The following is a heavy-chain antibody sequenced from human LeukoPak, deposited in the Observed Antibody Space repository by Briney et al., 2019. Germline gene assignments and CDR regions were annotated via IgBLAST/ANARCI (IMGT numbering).Heavy chain of an antibody. CDR1: GFTFSTYW. CDR2: TSNDGSST. J-gene: IGHJ6*02. CDR3: ARGVWRSYGLDV. Sequence: GGSLRLSCAASGFTFSTYWMHWVRQAPGKGLVWLSRTSNDGSSTTYADSVKGRFTISRDNAKNTLYVQMDRLRAEDTAVYYCARGVWRSYGLDVWGQGTTVTVSS. V-gene: IGHV3-74*01.